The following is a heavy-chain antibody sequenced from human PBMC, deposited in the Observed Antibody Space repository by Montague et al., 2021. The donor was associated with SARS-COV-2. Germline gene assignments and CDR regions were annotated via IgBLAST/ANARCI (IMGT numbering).Heavy chain of an antibody. CDR2: PYYRSKWYY. Sequence: CAISGDSVASLTPTWDWHTHSPPTLLQCLCSPYYRSKWYYDYAVSVKSRMTISPDTSKNQFSLQLSSVTPEDRAVYYCARDPRYSLSWSFDYWGQGTLVTVSS. D-gene: IGHD6-13*01. V-gene: IGHV6-1*01. CDR3: ARDPRYSLSWSFDY. J-gene: IGHJ4*02. CDR1: GDSVASLTPT.